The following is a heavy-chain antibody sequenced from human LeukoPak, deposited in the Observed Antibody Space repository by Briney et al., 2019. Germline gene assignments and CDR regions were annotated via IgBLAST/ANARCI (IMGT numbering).Heavy chain of an antibody. CDR1: GYTFTSYS. CDR3: ARDLDHSGNYHTFDY. J-gene: IGHJ4*02. CDR2: IDAGNGNT. Sequence: ASVKVPCKASGYTFTSYSIHWVRQAPGQGLEWMGRIDAGNGNTKYSQRFQGRVTITGDTSASTAYMDLSSLRFEDTAVYYCARDLDHSGNYHTFDYWGQGTLVTVSS. V-gene: IGHV1-3*01. D-gene: IGHD1-26*01.